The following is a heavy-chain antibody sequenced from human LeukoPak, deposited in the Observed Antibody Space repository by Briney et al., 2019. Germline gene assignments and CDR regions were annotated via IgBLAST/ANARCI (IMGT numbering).Heavy chain of an antibody. Sequence: PGGSLRLSCAASGFTFHDYAMHWVRKAPGKDLEWVSGISWHSGSIVYADSVKGRFTISRDNAKNSLYLQMKSLRAEDTALYYCARDSDYYSSGWSPWDYWGQGTLVTVSS. CDR2: ISWHSGSI. D-gene: IGHD6-19*01. V-gene: IGHV3-9*01. J-gene: IGHJ4*02. CDR3: ARDSDYYSSGWSPWDY. CDR1: GFTFHDYA.